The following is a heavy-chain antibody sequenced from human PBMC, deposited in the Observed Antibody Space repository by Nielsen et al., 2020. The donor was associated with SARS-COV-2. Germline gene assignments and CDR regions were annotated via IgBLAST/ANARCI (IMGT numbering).Heavy chain of an antibody. CDR1: GFTFRSHW. V-gene: IGHV3-74*01. CDR3: ASSRSGGEDY. D-gene: IGHD3-10*01. J-gene: IGHJ4*02. CDR2: INSDGDIT. Sequence: GESLKISCAASGFTFRSHWMHWVRQAPGKGLVWVSRINSDGDITNYADSVKGRFTISRDNAKNTLYLQMNSLRAEDTVVYYCASSRSGGEDYWGQGTLVTVSS.